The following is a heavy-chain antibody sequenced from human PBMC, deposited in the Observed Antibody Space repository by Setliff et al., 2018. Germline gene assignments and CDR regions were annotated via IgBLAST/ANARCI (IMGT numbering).Heavy chain of an antibody. Sequence: ETLSLTCTVSGGSIRSSTHYWGWIRQPPGKGLEWIGTIYYSGLTYYTPSLRSRATISVDTSKNRFSLQLSSVTAADTAVYYCAGYQGSGSNYKVVNWFDPWDQGTLVTVPQ. D-gene: IGHD3-10*01. J-gene: IGHJ5*02. CDR1: GGSIRSSTHY. CDR3: AGYQGSGSNYKVVNWFDP. V-gene: IGHV4-39*02. CDR2: IYYSGLT.